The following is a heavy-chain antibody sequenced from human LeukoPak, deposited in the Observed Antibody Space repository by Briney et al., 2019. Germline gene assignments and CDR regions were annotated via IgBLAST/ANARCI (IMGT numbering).Heavy chain of an antibody. CDR1: GGSISSGGYY. J-gene: IGHJ4*02. CDR2: IYYSGST. CDR3: ARDREVRGVILGYFDY. Sequence: SETLSLTCTVSGGSISSGGYYWSWIRQHPGKGLEWIGYIYYSGSTYYNPSLKSRVIISVDTSKNQFSLKLSSVTAADTAVYYCARDREVRGVILGYFDYWGQGTLVTVSS. V-gene: IGHV4-31*03. D-gene: IGHD3-10*01.